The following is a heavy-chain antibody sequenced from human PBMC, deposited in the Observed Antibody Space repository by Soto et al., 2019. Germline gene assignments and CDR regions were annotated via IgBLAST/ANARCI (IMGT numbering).Heavy chain of an antibody. CDR3: VGSAGGSPPWFDI. CDR2: INAGNGDT. CDR1: GYTFTSYA. V-gene: IGHV1-3*01. J-gene: IGHJ3*02. Sequence: QVQLAQSGAEVKKPGASVKVSCRASGYTFTSYALHWVRQAPGQRLEWMGWINAGNGDTKYSQKFEGSVTITRDISATTVYMELSSLRSEDTAVYFCVGSAGGSPPWFDIWGQGTMVTVSS. D-gene: IGHD3-16*01.